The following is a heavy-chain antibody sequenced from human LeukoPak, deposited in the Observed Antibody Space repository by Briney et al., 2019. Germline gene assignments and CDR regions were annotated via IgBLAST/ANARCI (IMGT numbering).Heavy chain of an antibody. CDR1: GFTFSNYG. J-gene: IGHJ4*02. V-gene: IGHV3-30*18. CDR3: ANLPL. CDR2: ISYDGSNK. Sequence: PGRSLRLPCATSGFTFSNYGMHRVRQAPGKGLEWVAVISYDGSNKYYADSVKGRFTISRDNSKNTLYLQMNSLRPEDAAVYYCANLPLWGQGTLVTVSS.